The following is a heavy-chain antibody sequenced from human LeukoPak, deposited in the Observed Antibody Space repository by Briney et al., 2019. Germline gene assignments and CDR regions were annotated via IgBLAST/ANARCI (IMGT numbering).Heavy chain of an antibody. D-gene: IGHD6-13*01. Sequence: GESLKISCKASGYNFTPYWIGWVRQMPGRGLEWMGIIFPGGSDTKYSPSFQGQVTISADKSISTAYLQWSSLKASDTAMYYCASTRGSSWYFQHWGQGTLVTVSS. CDR3: ASTRGSSWYFQH. J-gene: IGHJ1*01. CDR1: GYNFTPYW. CDR2: IFPGGSDT. V-gene: IGHV5-51*01.